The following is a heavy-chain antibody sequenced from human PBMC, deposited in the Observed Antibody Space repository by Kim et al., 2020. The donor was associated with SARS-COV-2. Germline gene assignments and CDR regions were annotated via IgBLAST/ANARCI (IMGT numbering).Heavy chain of an antibody. V-gene: IGHV1-18*01. J-gene: IGHJ4*02. CDR2: ISAKNGNT. CDR3: ARDFIGIYSGVHHDY. Sequence: ASVKVSCKASGYRVPNYGFSWVRQAPGQGLEWMGWISAKNGNTDYAEKFQGRVIMTTDAFTSTAYMELRSLRSDDTAIYYCARDFIGIYSGVHHDYWGQGTLVTVSS. D-gene: IGHD2-15*01. CDR1: GYRVPNYG.